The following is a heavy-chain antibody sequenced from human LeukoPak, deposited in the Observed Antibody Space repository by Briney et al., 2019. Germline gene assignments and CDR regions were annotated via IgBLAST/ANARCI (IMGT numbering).Heavy chain of an antibody. J-gene: IGHJ4*02. CDR2: ISYDGSNK. CDR1: GVTFSSYG. Sequence: GGSLRLSCAASGVTFSSYGMHWVRQAPGRGLEWVAVISYDGSNKYYADSVKGRFTISRDNAKNTLLLQMNSLRAEDTAVYYCVRDGVGAPPFDYWGQGVLVTVSS. CDR3: VRDGVGAPPFDY. V-gene: IGHV3-30*03. D-gene: IGHD1-26*01.